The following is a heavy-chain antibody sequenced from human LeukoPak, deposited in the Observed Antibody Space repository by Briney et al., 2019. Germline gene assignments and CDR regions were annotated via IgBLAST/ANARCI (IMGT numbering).Heavy chain of an antibody. Sequence: GSSVKVSCKTSGGTFSSYAISWVRQAPGQGLEWMGGIIPIFGTANYAQKFQGRVTITTDESTSTAYMELSSLRSEDTAVYYCARDLRRSPRISRDGYRRSQSSIRYYYYYMDVWGKGTTVTVSS. J-gene: IGHJ6*03. CDR1: GGTFSSYA. V-gene: IGHV1-69*05. D-gene: IGHD5-24*01. CDR3: ARDLRRSPRISRDGYRRSQSSIRYYYYYMDV. CDR2: IIPIFGTA.